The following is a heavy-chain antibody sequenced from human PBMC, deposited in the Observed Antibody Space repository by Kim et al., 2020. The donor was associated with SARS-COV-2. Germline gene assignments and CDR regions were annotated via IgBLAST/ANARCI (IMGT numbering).Heavy chain of an antibody. D-gene: IGHD3-10*01. Sequence: NPSLKGRVTISVDTSKNQFSLKLSSVTAADTAVYYCARSAMVRGVIDFDYWGQGTLVTVSS. CDR3: ARSAMVRGVIDFDY. J-gene: IGHJ4*02. V-gene: IGHV4-59*01.